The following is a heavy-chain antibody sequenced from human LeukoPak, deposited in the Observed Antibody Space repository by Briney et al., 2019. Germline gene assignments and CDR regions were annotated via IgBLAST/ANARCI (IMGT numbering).Heavy chain of an antibody. CDR3: ARDPGGYDFWSGYFDY. D-gene: IGHD3-3*01. CDR1: GFNFSSYA. V-gene: IGHV3-30*01. J-gene: IGHJ4*02. CDR2: ISYDGSNK. Sequence: GGSLRLSCAASGFNFSSYAMHWVRQAPGKGLEWVAVISYDGSNKYYADSVKGRFTISRDNSKNTLYLQMNSLRAEDTAVYYCARDPGGYDFWSGYFDYWGQGTLVTVSS.